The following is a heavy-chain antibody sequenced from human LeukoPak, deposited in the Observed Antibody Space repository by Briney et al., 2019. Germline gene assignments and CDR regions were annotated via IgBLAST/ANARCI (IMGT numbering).Heavy chain of an antibody. CDR1: GYTFTSLG. V-gene: IGHV1-18*01. CDR2: VSAYNGET. J-gene: IGHJ4*02. CDR3: ARGAGLDRSTISDY. D-gene: IGHD5-24*01. Sequence: GASVKVSCKASGYTFTSLGISWVRQAPGQGLEWMGWVSAYNGETDYDQKFQGRVTMTRDTSTSTAYMELRSLTSDDTAVYYCARGAGLDRSTISDYWGQGTLVTVSP.